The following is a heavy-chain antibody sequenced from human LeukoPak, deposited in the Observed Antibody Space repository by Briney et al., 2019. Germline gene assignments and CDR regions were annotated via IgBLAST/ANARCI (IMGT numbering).Heavy chain of an antibody. CDR2: ISSSSSYI. D-gene: IGHD2-2*01. V-gene: IGHV3-21*01. CDR3: ATYSSSNGREFQY. J-gene: IGHJ1*01. Sequence: GGSLRLSFAASGFAFSSYSMNWVRQAPGKGLEWVSSISSSSSYIYYADSVKGRFTISRDNAKNSLYLQMNSLRAEDTAVYYCATYSSSNGREFQYWGQGTLVTVSS. CDR1: GFAFSSYS.